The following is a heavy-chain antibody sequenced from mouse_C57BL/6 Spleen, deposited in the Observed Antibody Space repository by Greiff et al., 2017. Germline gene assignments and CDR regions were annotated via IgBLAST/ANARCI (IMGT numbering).Heavy chain of an antibody. CDR2: ILPGSGST. CDR1: GYTFTGYW. CDR3: ARSGVYYDYDERFAY. D-gene: IGHD2-4*01. Sequence: VQLQQSGAELMKPGASVKLSCKATGYTFTGYWIEWVKQRPGHGLEWIGEILPGSGSTNYNEKFKGKGTFTADTSSNTAYMQLSSLTTENSAIYYCARSGVYYDYDERFAYWGRGTLVTVSA. V-gene: IGHV1-9*01. J-gene: IGHJ3*01.